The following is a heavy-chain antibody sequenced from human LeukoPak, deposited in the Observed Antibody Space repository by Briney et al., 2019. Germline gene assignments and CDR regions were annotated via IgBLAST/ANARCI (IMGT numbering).Heavy chain of an antibody. CDR1: GFTFSNFL. V-gene: IGHV3-30-3*01. CDR2: ISYDGSNK. J-gene: IGHJ4*02. D-gene: IGHD3-10*01. CDR3: ARDSVRGYFDY. Sequence: GGSLRLSCAASGFTFSNFLMTWVRQAPGKGPEWVAVISYDGSNKYYADSVKGRFTISRDNSKNTLYLQMNSLRAEDTAVYYCARDSVRGYFDYWGQGTLVTVSS.